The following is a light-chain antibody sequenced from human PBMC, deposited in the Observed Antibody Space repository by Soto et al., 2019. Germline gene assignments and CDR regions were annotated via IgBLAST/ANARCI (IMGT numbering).Light chain of an antibody. CDR2: AAS. CDR3: QQGYSTPWT. Sequence: DIQMAQSPSSLSASVGDRVTITCRASQSISFYLHWYQQKPGQAPKLLIYAASNLQSGVPSRFSASGSGTDFTLTLNSLQPEDVETYYCQQGYSTPWTFDQATKVEIK. CDR1: QSISFY. V-gene: IGKV1-39*01. J-gene: IGKJ1*01.